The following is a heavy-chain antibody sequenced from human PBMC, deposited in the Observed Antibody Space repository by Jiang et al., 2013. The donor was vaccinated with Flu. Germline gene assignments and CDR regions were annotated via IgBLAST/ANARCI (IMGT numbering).Heavy chain of an antibody. Sequence: GSGLVKPSQTLSLTCSVSGGPVNSGGYYWNWIRRLPGKGLEWVGHVYFTAEFYYRQSYTPSLQSRLTIAVDTSKNHFSLELTSMSAADTAIYYCARGGNVNDFWKGHMDVWGKGTTVTVSS. CDR1: GGPVNSGGYY. V-gene: IGHV4-31*03. CDR3: ARGGNVNDFWKGHMDV. D-gene: IGHD3-3*01. CDR2: VYFTAEF. J-gene: IGHJ6*03.